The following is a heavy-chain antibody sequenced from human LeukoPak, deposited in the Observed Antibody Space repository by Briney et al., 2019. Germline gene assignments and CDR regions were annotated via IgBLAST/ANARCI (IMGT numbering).Heavy chain of an antibody. CDR2: IWYDGSNK. D-gene: IGHD2-8*02. V-gene: IGHV3-33*01. CDR3: ARDQLYCTGGTCYFDY. CDR1: GFTFSSYG. J-gene: IGHJ4*02. Sequence: GGSLRLSCAASGFTFSSYGMHWVRQAPGKGLEWVAVIWYDGSNKYYADSVKGRFTISRDNSKNTVYLQMNSLRAEDTAVYYCARDQLYCTGGTCYFDYWGQGTLVTVSS.